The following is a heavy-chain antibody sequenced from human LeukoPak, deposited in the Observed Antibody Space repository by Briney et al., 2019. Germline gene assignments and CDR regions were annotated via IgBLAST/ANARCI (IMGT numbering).Heavy chain of an antibody. CDR1: GGTFSSYA. CDR2: IIPIFGTA. V-gene: IGHV1-69*05. D-gene: IGHD3-22*01. CDR3: ARDRHDYYDSSGYWVAFDI. J-gene: IGHJ3*02. Sequence: SVKVSCKASGGTFSSYAISWVRQAPGQGLEWMGGIIPIFGTANYAQKFQGRVTIPTDESTSTAYMEPSSLRSEDTAVYYCARDRHDYYDSSGYWVAFDIWGQGTMVTVSS.